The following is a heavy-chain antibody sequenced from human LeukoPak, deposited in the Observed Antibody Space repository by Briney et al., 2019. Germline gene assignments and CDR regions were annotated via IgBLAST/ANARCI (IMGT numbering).Heavy chain of an antibody. J-gene: IGHJ4*02. Sequence: GGSLRLSCAASGFTVSSYAMTWVRQAPGKGLEWVSAIGYSAGDTYYADSVKGRFTVSRDNSMNTLYLQMSSLRADDTALYYCAKDDDGHHHGVDHWGQGTLVTVSS. V-gene: IGHV3-23*01. D-gene: IGHD4-17*01. CDR2: IGYSAGDT. CDR1: GFTVSSYA. CDR3: AKDDDGHHHGVDH.